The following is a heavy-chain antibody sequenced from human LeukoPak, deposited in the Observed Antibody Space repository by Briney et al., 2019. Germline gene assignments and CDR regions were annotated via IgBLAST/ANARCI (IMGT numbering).Heavy chain of an antibody. V-gene: IGHV3-15*01. CDR1: GFTFSSYA. J-gene: IGHJ5*02. CDR3: TTGPYYDILTGSNWFDP. Sequence: GGSLRLSCAASGFTFSSYAMSWVRQAPGKGLEWVGRIKSKTDGGTTDYAAPVKGRFTISRDDSKNTLYLQMNSLKTEDTAVYYCTTGPYYDILTGSNWFDPWGQGTLVTVSS. D-gene: IGHD3-9*01. CDR2: IKSKTDGGTT.